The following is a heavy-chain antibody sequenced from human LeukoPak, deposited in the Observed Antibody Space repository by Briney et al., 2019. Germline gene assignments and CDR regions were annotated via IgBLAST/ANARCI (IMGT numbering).Heavy chain of an antibody. J-gene: IGHJ5*02. CDR2: ITPIFGTA. CDR3: ARRWELLGNWFDP. V-gene: IGHV1-69*01. D-gene: IGHD1-26*01. CDR1: GGTFSSYA. Sequence: SVKVSCKASGGTFSSYAISWVRQAPGQGLEWMGGITPIFGTANYAQKFQGRVTITADESTSTAYMELSSLRSEDTAVYYCARRWELLGNWFDPWGQGTLVTVSS.